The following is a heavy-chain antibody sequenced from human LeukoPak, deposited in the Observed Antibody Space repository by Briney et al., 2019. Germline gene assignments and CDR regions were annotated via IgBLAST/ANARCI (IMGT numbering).Heavy chain of an antibody. J-gene: IGHJ5*02. CDR1: GYTFTSYG. V-gene: IGHV1-18*01. CDR3: ARDRRTARAAGSWFDP. CDR2: ISAYNGNT. D-gene: IGHD2-15*01. Sequence: ASVKVSCKASGYTFTSYGISWVRQAPGQGLEWMGWISAYNGNTNYAQKLQGRVTMTTDTSTSTAYTELRSLRSDDTAVYYCARDRRTARAAGSWFDPWGQGTLVTVSS.